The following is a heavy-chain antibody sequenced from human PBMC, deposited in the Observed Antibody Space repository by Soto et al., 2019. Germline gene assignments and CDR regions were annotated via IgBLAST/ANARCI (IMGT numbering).Heavy chain of an antibody. D-gene: IGHD3-10*01. CDR2: INSVASYV. Sequence: QLVESGGGLVKPGGSLRVSCAASRFAFSSYSMHWVRQAPMKALEWVASINSVASYVYYADSVEGRFTISTDNAKNSVYVQMNSRRAEDTAVYYRTRDRSSFMRGRIRGPYGGLDVWGQGTTVLVS. V-gene: IGHV3-21*01. J-gene: IGHJ6*02. CDR1: RFAFSSYS. CDR3: TRDRSSFMRGRIRGPYGGLDV.